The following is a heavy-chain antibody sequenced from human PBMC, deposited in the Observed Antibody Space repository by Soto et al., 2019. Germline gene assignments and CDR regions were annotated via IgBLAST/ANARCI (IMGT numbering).Heavy chain of an antibody. Sequence: ASVKVSCKASGYTFTSYDINWVRQATGQGLEWMGWMNPNSGNTGYAQKFQGRVTMTRNTSISTAYMELSSLRSEDTAVYYCAGSPRDYDFWSGSPRTWGQGTLVTVSS. CDR2: MNPNSGNT. V-gene: IGHV1-8*01. CDR1: GYTFTSYD. CDR3: AGSPRDYDFWSGSPRT. J-gene: IGHJ5*02. D-gene: IGHD3-3*01.